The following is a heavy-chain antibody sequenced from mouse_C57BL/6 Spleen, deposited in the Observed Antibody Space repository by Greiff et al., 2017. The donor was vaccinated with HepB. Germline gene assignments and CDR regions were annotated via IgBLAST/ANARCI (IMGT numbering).Heavy chain of an antibody. CDR3: ANCYGGAMDY. CDR1: GYTFTDYY. J-gene: IGHJ4*01. D-gene: IGHD1-1*01. CDR2: INPNNGGT. V-gene: IGHV1-26*01. Sequence: EVQLQQSGPELVKPGASVKISCKASGYTFTDYYMNWVKQSHGKSLEWIGDINPNNGGTSYNQKFKGKATLTVDKSSSTAYMELRSLTSEDSAGYYCANCYGGAMDYWGQGTSVTVSS.